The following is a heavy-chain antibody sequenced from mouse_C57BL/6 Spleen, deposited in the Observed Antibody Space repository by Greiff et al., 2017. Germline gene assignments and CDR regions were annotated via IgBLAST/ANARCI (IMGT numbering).Heavy chain of an antibody. CDR2: FYPGSGSI. CDR1: GYTFTEYT. Sequence: VQLQQSGAELVKPGASVKLSCKASGYTFTEYTIHWVKQRSGQGLEWIGWFYPGSGSIKYNEKFKDKAPLTADKSSSTVYMELSRLTSEDSAVYFCARHEGYGNYEGGAMDYWGQGTSVTVSS. CDR3: ARHEGYGNYEGGAMDY. J-gene: IGHJ4*01. V-gene: IGHV1-62-2*01. D-gene: IGHD2-1*01.